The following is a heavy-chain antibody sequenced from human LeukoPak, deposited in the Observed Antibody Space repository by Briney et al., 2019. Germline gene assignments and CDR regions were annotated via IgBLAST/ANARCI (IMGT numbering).Heavy chain of an antibody. Sequence: SETLSLTCTVSGGSISSYYWSWIRQPPGKGPEWIGYIYYSGSTNYNPSLKSRVTISVDTSKNQFSLKLSSVTAADTAVYYCARGGYSSSWYRPYYYGMDVWGQGTTVTVSS. V-gene: IGHV4-59*08. D-gene: IGHD6-13*01. J-gene: IGHJ6*02. CDR1: GGSISSYY. CDR3: ARGGYSSSWYRPYYYGMDV. CDR2: IYYSGST.